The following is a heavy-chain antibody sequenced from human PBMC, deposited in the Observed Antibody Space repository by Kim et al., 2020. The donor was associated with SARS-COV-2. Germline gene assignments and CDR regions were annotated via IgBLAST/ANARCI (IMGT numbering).Heavy chain of an antibody. V-gene: IGHV4-34*01. Sequence: SETLSLTCAVYGGSFSGYYWSWIRQPPGKGLEWIGEINHSGSTNYNPSLKSRVTITVDTSTNQYPLKLSSVTAADTAGYYCARGRRRQRLATSPYYYYGMDVWGRGTTVTVSS. D-gene: IGHD6-25*01. J-gene: IGHJ6*02. CDR1: GGSFSGYY. CDR2: INHSGST. CDR3: ARGRRRQRLATSPYYYYGMDV.